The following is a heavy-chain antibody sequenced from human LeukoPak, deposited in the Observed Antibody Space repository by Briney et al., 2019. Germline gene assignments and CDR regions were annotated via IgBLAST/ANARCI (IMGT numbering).Heavy chain of an antibody. J-gene: IGHJ4*02. CDR3: ARVVSSSSGFYFDY. CDR2: ISYDGSNK. D-gene: IGHD6-6*01. V-gene: IGHV3-30*01. CDR1: GFTFSGYA. Sequence: GGSLRLSCAASGFTFSGYAMHWVRQAPGKGLEWVAVISYDGSNKYYADSVKGRFTISRDNSKNTLYLQMNSLRAEDTAVYYCARVVSSSSGFYFDYWGQGTLVTVSS.